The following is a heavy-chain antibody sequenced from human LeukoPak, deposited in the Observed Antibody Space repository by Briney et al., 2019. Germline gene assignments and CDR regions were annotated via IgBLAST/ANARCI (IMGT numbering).Heavy chain of an antibody. CDR2: ITNNGGTT. CDR1: GFTFSDYA. J-gene: IGHJ4*02. D-gene: IGHD2-21*02. Sequence: GGSLRLSSSASGFTFSDYAVHWVRQAPGKGLQYASGITNNGGTTYYADSVKGRFTISRDNSKSTLYLQMSSLRDEDTGVYYCVNDYCGADCHFWGQGTLVTVSS. V-gene: IGHV3-64D*06. CDR3: VNDYCGADCHF.